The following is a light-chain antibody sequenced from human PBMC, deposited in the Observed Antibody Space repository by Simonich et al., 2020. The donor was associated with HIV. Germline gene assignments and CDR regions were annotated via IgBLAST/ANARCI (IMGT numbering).Light chain of an antibody. Sequence: DIVVTQSPDSLPVSLGERATINCKSSQGVLPTSNNKNYLAWYQQKPGQPPNLLIYWASTRESGVPDRFSGSGSGTLFTLTISSLQAEDVAVYYCQQYYSTPLTFGGGTKVEIK. CDR1: QGVLPTSNNKNY. V-gene: IGKV4-1*01. CDR3: QQYYSTPLT. J-gene: IGKJ4*01. CDR2: WAS.